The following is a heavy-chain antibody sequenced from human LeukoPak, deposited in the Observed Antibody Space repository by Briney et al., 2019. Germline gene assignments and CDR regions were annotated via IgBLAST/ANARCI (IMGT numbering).Heavy chain of an antibody. V-gene: IGHV3-30-3*01. CDR2: ISYDGSNK. D-gene: IGHD5-18*01. J-gene: IGHJ4*02. CDR3: ARDPAKYSYGYNFEY. Sequence: GGSLRLSCAASGFTFSSYAMSWVRQAPGKGLEWVAVISYDGSNKYYADSVKGRFTISRDNSMNTLYLQMNSLRAEDTVVYYCARDPAKYSYGYNFEYWGQGTLVTVSS. CDR1: GFTFSSYA.